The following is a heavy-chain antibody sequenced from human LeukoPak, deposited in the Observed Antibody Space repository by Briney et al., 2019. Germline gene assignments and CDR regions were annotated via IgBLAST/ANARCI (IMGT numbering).Heavy chain of an antibody. CDR2: INWNGGST. V-gene: IGHV3-20*04. J-gene: IGHJ1*01. CDR1: GFTFDDYG. D-gene: IGHD5-12*01. CDR3: ASGGSGYYEYFQH. Sequence: GGSLRLSCAASGFTFDDYGMSWVRQAPGKGLEGVLGINWNGGSTGYADSVKGRFTISRDNAKNSLYLQMNSLRAEDTALYYCASGGSGYYEYFQHWGQGTLVTVSS.